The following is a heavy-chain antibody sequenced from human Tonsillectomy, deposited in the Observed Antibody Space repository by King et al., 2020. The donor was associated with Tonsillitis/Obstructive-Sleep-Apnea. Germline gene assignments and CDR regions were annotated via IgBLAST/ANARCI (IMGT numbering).Heavy chain of an antibody. J-gene: IGHJ5*02. D-gene: IGHD6-13*01. CDR1: GGSISSYY. CDR2: IYYSGST. CDR3: ARWGRISEQTWFDP. Sequence: QLQESGPGLVKPSETLSLTCTVPGGSISSYYWSWIRQPPGKGLEWIGYIYYSGSTNYNPSLKSRVTISVDTSKNQFSLKLSSVTAADTAVYYCARWGRISEQTWFDPWGQGTLVTVSS. V-gene: IGHV4-59*01.